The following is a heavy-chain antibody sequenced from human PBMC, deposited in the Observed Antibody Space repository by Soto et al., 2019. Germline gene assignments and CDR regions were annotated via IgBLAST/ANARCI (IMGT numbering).Heavy chain of an antibody. J-gene: IGHJ6*02. V-gene: IGHV3-30*18. CDR1: GFTFSSYG. CDR2: ISYDGSNK. Sequence: GGSLRLSCAASGFTFSSYGMHWVRQAPGKGLEWVAVISYDGSNKYYADSVKGRFTISRDNSKNTLYLQMNSLRAEDTAVYYCAKVLLWFGDHYYYYGMDVWGQGTTVTVSS. D-gene: IGHD3-10*01. CDR3: AKVLLWFGDHYYYYGMDV.